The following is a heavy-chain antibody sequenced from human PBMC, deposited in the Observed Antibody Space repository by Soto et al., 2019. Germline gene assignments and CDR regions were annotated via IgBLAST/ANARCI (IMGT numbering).Heavy chain of an antibody. CDR2: ISGGGGGK. CDR1: GFTFDNFA. V-gene: IGHV3-23*01. J-gene: IGHJ4*02. CDR3: AKDVHYDSSGGLDY. D-gene: IGHD3-22*01. Sequence: EVRLLESGGGLEQPGGSLRLSCITSGFTFDNFAMSWVRQAPGRGLEWVSAISGGGGGKYYADSVKDRFIIARDNSKNTVYLEVNGLRTEDTAVYYCAKDVHYDSSGGLDYWGQGTLVTVSS.